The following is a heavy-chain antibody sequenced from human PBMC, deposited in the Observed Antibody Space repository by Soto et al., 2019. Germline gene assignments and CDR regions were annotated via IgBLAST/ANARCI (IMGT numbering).Heavy chain of an antibody. CDR3: ARVRGIQLWLRGLYYFDY. CDR1: GYTFTSYG. Sequence: QVQLVQSGAEVKKPGASVKVSCKASGYTFTSYGISWVRQAPGQGLEWMGWISAYNGNTNYAQKLQGRVTMTTDTXTXTDXMELRRLRSDDTAVYYCARVRGIQLWLRGLYYFDYWGQGTLVTVSS. J-gene: IGHJ4*02. CDR2: ISAYNGNT. V-gene: IGHV1-18*01. D-gene: IGHD5-18*01.